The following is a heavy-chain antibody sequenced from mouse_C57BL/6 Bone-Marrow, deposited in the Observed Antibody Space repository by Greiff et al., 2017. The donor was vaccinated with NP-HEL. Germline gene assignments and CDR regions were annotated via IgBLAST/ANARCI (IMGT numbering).Heavy chain of an antibody. V-gene: IGHV1-54*01. CDR3: ARYYGSSDDYFDY. D-gene: IGHD1-1*01. CDR1: GYAFTNYL. CDR2: INPGSGGT. Sequence: ESGAELVRPGTSVKVSCKASGYAFTNYLIEWVKQRPGQGLEWIGVINPGSGGTNYNEKFKGKATLTADKSSSTAYMQLSSLTSEDSAVYFCARYYGSSDDYFDYWGQGTTLTVSS. J-gene: IGHJ2*01.